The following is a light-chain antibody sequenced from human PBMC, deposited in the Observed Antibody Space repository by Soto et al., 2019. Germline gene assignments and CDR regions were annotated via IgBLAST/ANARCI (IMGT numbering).Light chain of an antibody. J-gene: IGKJ1*01. CDR2: SAS. CDR1: QRVGIN. CDR3: QQYDGWPRT. V-gene: IGKV3-15*01. Sequence: EIVLTPSPATLAVSPWETATLSRRASQRVGINLAWYQQKPGQAPRLLIYSASTRASGIPDRFSGSGSGTEFTLTISSLQSEDFAFFYCQQYDGWPRTFGQGTKVDIK.